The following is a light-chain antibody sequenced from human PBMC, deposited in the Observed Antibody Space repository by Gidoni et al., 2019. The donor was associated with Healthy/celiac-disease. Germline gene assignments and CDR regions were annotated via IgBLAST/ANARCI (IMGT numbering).Light chain of an antibody. CDR1: QSVSSNS. CDR2: GAS. V-gene: IGKV3-20*01. CDR3: QQYGSSPLT. Sequence: EIVLTQSPGTLSLSPGERATLSCRASQSVSSNSLAWYHQEPGQAPRLLIYGASIRATGIPDRFSGSGSGTDFTLTIIRLEPEDFAMNYCQQYGSSPLTFXGXTKVEIK. J-gene: IGKJ4*01.